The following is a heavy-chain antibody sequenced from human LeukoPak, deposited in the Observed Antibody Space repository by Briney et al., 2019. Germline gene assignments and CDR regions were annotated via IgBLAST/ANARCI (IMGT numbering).Heavy chain of an antibody. J-gene: IGHJ4*02. Sequence: GGSLRLSCAASGFTVSSNYMSWVRQAPGKGLEWVSVIYSGGSTYYADSVKGRFTISRDNSKNTLYLQMNSLRAEDTAVYYCAKDSAVFTPAYWGQGALVTVSS. D-gene: IGHD2-8*01. CDR1: GFTVSSNY. CDR2: IYSGGST. CDR3: AKDSAVFTPAY. V-gene: IGHV3-53*01.